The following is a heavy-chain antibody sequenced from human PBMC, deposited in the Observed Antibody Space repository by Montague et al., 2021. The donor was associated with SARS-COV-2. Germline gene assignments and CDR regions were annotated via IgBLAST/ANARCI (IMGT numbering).Heavy chain of an antibody. CDR2: IKQDGSDK. J-gene: IGHJ6*03. Sequence: NIKQDGSDKFSVDSVKGRFTLSTDNAKNSVYLQMDGLRPEDTAVYYCARDFYYYMDVWGKGTTVTVSS. CDR3: ARDFYYYMDV. V-gene: IGHV3-7*01.